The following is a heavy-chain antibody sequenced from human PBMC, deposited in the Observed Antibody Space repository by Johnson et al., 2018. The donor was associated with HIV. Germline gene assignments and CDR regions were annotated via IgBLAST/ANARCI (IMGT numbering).Heavy chain of an antibody. CDR1: GFTFSRYA. CDR2: ISYDGSNK. CDR3: ARERDPERGAQKSGVYAFDI. J-gene: IGHJ3*02. D-gene: IGHD3-10*01. V-gene: IGHV3-30*04. Sequence: QMQLVESGGGLVQPGGSLRLSCAASGFTFSRYAMHWVRQAPGKGLEWVAVISYDGSNKNQADSVKGRFTISSDNSKNTLYLQRNSLRAEDTAVYYCARERDPERGAQKSGVYAFDIWGQGTMVTVSS.